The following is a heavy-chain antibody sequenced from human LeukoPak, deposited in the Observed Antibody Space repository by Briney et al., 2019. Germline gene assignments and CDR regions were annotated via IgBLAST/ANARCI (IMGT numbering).Heavy chain of an antibody. CDR1: GYSFSSYW. D-gene: IGHD3-22*01. V-gene: IGHV5-51*01. CDR3: ARLNYFDSSGHDDY. J-gene: IGHJ4*02. Sequence: GESLKISCQVFGYSFSSYWFGWVRQMPGKGLEWMGIIYPGDSDTRYSPSFQGQVTISVDISISTAYLQWSSLKVSDTAIYYCARLNYFDSSGHDDYWGQGTLVTVSS. CDR2: IYPGDSDT.